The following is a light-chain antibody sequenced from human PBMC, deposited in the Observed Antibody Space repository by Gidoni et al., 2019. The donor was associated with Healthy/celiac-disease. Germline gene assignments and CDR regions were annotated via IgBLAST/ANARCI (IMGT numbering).Light chain of an antibody. V-gene: IGKV3-15*01. CDR3: QQYNNWTPLT. CDR2: GAT. J-gene: IGKJ4*01. CDR1: QRVSSN. Sequence: EILMTQSPATLSVSPGERATLSCSASQRVSSNLAWYQQKPGQAPRLLMYGATTRATGIPARFSGSGSGTEYTLTISSLQYEDFAVYYCQQYNNWTPLTFGGGTKVEIK.